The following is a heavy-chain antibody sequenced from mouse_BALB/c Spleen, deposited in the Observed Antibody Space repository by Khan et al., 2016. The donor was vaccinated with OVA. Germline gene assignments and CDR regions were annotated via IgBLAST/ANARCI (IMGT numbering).Heavy chain of an antibody. V-gene: IGHV1-9*01. J-gene: IGHJ3*01. CDR2: ILPGSGST. CDR3: ASAGSGWFAY. Sequence: VQLVESGAELMKPGASVKISCKATGYTFSSYWIEWLKQRPGHDLEWIGDILPGSGSTNYNEKFKGKATLTADTSSTTAYMQVSSLTAEDFAVYYCASAGSGWFAYWRQVTLVTVSA. CDR1: GYTFSSYW.